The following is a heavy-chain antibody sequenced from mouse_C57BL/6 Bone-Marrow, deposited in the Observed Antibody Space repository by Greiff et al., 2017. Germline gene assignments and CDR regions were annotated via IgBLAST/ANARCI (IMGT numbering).Heavy chain of an antibody. CDR1: GYTFTDYN. J-gene: IGHJ2*01. Sequence: VQLQQYGPELVKPGASVKMSCKASGYTFTDYNMHWVKQSHGKSLEWIGYINPNNGGTSYNQKFKGKATLTVNKSSSTAYMELRSLTSEDSAVYYCARGYYYGSSYGYWGQGTTLTVSS. D-gene: IGHD1-1*01. V-gene: IGHV1-22*01. CDR3: ARGYYYGSSYGY. CDR2: INPNNGGT.